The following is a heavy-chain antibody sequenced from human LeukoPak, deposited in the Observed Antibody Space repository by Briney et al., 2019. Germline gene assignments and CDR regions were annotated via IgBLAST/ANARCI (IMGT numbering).Heavy chain of an antibody. D-gene: IGHD3-9*01. CDR3: ARSYNVLTAFDY. CDR1: GFTFSTYW. V-gene: IGHV3-7*03. CDR2: IMQDGREK. J-gene: IGHJ4*02. Sequence: GGSLRLSCAASGFTFSTYWMSWVRQAPGKGLEWVANIMQDGREKYYVDSVKGRFTISRDNADNSLYLQMNSLKPEDTAVYYCARSYNVLTAFDYWGQGTLVTVSS.